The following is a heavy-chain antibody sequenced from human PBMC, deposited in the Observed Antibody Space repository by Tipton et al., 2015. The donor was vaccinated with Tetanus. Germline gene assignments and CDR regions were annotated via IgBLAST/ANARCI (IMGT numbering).Heavy chain of an antibody. CDR2: INHSGST. J-gene: IGHJ5*02. V-gene: IGHV4-34*01. Sequence: LRLSCAASGFTFSSYAMHWIRQPPGKGLEWIGEINHSGSTNYNPSLKSRVTISVDTSKNQFSLKLSSVTAADTAVYYCARDGWGLTNWFDPWGQGTLVTVSS. D-gene: IGHD7-27*01. CDR1: GFTFSSYA. CDR3: ARDGWGLTNWFDP.